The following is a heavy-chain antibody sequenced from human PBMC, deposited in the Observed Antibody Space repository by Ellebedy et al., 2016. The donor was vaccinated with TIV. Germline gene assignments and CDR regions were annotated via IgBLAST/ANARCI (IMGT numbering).Heavy chain of an antibody. CDR1: GFTFSSYG. Sequence: GGSLRLSXAASGFTFSSYGMHWVRQAPGKGLEWVAVISYDGSNKYYADSVKGRFTISRDNSKNTLYLQMNSLRAEDTAVSYCARDTGLGSSFLNWFDPWGQGTLVTVSS. CDR2: ISYDGSNK. D-gene: IGHD6-13*01. V-gene: IGHV3-30*03. J-gene: IGHJ5*02. CDR3: ARDTGLGSSFLNWFDP.